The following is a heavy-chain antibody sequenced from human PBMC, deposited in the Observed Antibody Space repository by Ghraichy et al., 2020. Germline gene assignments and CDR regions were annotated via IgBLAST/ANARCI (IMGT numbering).Heavy chain of an antibody. D-gene: IGHD2-15*01. J-gene: IGHJ4*02. CDR2: ISGSGDST. CDR3: AKWSCSDGRCYFDY. Sequence: GESLNISCAASGFTISSYGMSWVRQAPGKGLEWVPRISGSGDSTNYADSVKGRFTISRDNFKNTLYLQMNSLRAEDTAIYYCAKWSCSDGRCYFDYWGQGTLVTVSS. V-gene: IGHV3-23*01. CDR1: GFTISSYG.